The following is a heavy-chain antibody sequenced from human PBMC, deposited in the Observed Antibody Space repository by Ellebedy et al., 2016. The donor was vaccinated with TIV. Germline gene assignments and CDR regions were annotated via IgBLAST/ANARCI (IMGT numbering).Heavy chain of an antibody. Sequence: ASVKVSXXASGYTFTSYAMHWVRQAPGQRLEWMGWINAGNGNTKYSQKFQGRVTITRDTSASTAYMELSSLRSEDTAVYYCARGWARFPYLLSITSPDYWGQGALVTVSS. D-gene: IGHD3-10*01. CDR1: GYTFTSYA. J-gene: IGHJ4*02. CDR2: INAGNGNT. CDR3: ARGWARFPYLLSITSPDY. V-gene: IGHV1-3*01.